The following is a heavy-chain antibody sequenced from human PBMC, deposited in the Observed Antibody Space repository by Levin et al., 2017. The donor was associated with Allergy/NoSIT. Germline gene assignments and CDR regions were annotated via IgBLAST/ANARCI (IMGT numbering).Heavy chain of an antibody. CDR1: GGSFSGYY. CDR2: INHSGST. V-gene: IGHV4-34*01. CDR3: AGYYYGMDV. Sequence: TSETLSLTCAVYGGSFSGYYWSWIRQPPGKGLEWIGEINHSGSTNYNPSLKSRVTISVDTSKNQFSLKLSSVTAADTAVYYGAGYYYGMDVWGQGTTVTVSS. J-gene: IGHJ6*02.